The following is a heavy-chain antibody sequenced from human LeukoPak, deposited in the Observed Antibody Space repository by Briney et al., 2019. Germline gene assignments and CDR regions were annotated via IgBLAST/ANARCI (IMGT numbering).Heavy chain of an antibody. CDR1: GFALSDSW. CDR2: ISPDGTVT. D-gene: IGHD1-14*01. J-gene: IGHJ1*01. Sequence: PGGSLRLSCTASGFALSDSWMHWVRQTPGKGLVWVSHISPDGTVTNYADFVKGRFIISRDNAKNTVFLQINSLRAEDTSVYFCARDVGFSPDRWGQGTLVTVSS. CDR3: ARDVGFSPDR. V-gene: IGHV3-74*01.